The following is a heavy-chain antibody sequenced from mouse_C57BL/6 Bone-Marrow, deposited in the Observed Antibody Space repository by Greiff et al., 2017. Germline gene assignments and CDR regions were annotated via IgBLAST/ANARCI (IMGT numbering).Heavy chain of an antibody. V-gene: IGHV1-81*01. Sequence: VQLQQSGAELARPGASVKLSCKASGYTFTSYGISWVKQRTGQGLEWIGEIYPRSGNTYYNEKFKGKATLTADKSSSTAYMALRSLTSEDSAVYFCARRAYYGSSYGAMDYWGQGTSVTVSS. CDR3: ARRAYYGSSYGAMDY. D-gene: IGHD1-1*01. CDR1: GYTFTSYG. J-gene: IGHJ4*01. CDR2: IYPRSGNT.